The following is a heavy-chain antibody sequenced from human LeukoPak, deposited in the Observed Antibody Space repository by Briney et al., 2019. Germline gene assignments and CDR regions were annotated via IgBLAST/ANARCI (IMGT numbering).Heavy chain of an antibody. CDR3: ARIALRHGYKSLGY. CDR1: GYTFTSYD. Sequence: GASVKVSCKASGYTFTSYDINWVRQATGQGLEWMGWMNPNSGNTGYAQKLQGRVTITRNTSISTAYMELSSLRSGDTAVYYCARIALRHGYKSLGYWGQGTLVTVSS. J-gene: IGHJ4*02. CDR2: MNPNSGNT. D-gene: IGHD5-18*01. V-gene: IGHV1-8*01.